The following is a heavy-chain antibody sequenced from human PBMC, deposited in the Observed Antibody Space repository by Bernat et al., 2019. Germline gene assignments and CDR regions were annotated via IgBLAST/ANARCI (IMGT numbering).Heavy chain of an antibody. CDR2: IYYSGST. V-gene: IGHV4-59*01. CDR3: ARAASSSFPPYYFDY. CDR1: GGSISSYY. J-gene: IGHJ4*02. Sequence: QVQLQESGPGLVKPSETLSLTYTVSGGSISSYYWSWIRQPPGKGLEWIGYIYYSGSTNYNPSLKSRVTISVDTSKNQFSLKLSSVTAADTAVYYRARAASSSFPPYYFDYWGQGTLVTVSS. D-gene: IGHD2-2*01.